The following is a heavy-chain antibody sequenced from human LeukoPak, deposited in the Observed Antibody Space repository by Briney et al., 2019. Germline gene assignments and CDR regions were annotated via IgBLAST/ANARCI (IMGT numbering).Heavy chain of an antibody. CDR2: FDPEDGET. CDR3: ATGPSLAVAVDY. V-gene: IGHV1-24*01. CDR1: GYTLTELS. D-gene: IGHD6-19*01. Sequence: ASVKVSCKVSGYTLTELSMHWVRQAPGKGLEWMGGFDPEDGETIYAQKFQGRVTMTEDTSTDTAYMELSSLRSEDTAVYYCATGPSLAVAVDYWGQGTLVTVSS. J-gene: IGHJ4*02.